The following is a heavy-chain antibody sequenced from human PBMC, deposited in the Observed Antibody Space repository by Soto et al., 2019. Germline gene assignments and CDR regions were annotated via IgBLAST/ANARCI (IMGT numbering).Heavy chain of an antibody. CDR1: GYTFTTYG. CDR3: ARGRYGDY. CDR2: ISAHNGNT. D-gene: IGHD1-1*01. Sequence: QVHLVQSGAEVEKPGASVKVSCKGSGYTFTTYGITWVRQAPGQGLEWMGWISAHNGNTNYAQKLQGRVTVTRDTSTSTAYMELRSLRSDDTAVYYCARGRYGDYWGQGALVTVSS. J-gene: IGHJ4*02. V-gene: IGHV1-18*01.